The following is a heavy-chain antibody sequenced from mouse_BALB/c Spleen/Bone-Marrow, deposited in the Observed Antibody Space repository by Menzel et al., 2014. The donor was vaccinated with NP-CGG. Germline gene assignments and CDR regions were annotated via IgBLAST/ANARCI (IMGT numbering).Heavy chain of an antibody. CDR1: GFTFSSFG. J-gene: IGHJ2*01. CDR3: TRGGKWGDFDY. D-gene: IGHD1-3*01. Sequence: DVKLVESGGGLVQPGGSRKLSCAASGFTFSSFGMHWVRQAPEKGLEWIAYISSDSGAIFYADTVKGRFTISRDNPKNTLLLQMTSLRAEDTAIYFCTRGGKWGDFDYWGQGTTLAVSS. CDR2: ISSDSGAI. V-gene: IGHV5-17*02.